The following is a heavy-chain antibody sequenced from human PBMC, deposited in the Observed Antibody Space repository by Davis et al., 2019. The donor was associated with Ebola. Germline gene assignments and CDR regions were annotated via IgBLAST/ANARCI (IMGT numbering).Heavy chain of an antibody. D-gene: IGHD3-3*01. J-gene: IGHJ5*02. CDR2: IFSSGYS. Sequence: PGGSLRLSCSVSGGSISDYYWNWVRQPAGKGLEWIGRIFSSGYSNYNPSLKSRVSMSINTAKNQFSLKLNSVTAADTAVYYCARGVVYDFWSGRYNWFDPWGQGTLVTVSS. CDR3: ARGVVYDFWSGRYNWFDP. V-gene: IGHV4-4*07. CDR1: GGSISDYY.